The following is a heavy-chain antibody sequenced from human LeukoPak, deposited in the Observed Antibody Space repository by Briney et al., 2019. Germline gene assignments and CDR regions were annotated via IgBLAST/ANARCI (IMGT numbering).Heavy chain of an antibody. V-gene: IGHV6-1*01. D-gene: IGHD3-22*01. CDR2: TYYRSKWYN. Sequence: PSQTLSLTCAISGDSVSSNSAAWNWIRQSPSRGLEWLGRTYYRSKWYNDYAISVKSRITINPDTSKNQFSLKLSSVTAADTAVYYCARRTRGFFDYWGQGTLVTVSS. J-gene: IGHJ4*02. CDR1: GDSVSSNSAA. CDR3: ARRTRGFFDY.